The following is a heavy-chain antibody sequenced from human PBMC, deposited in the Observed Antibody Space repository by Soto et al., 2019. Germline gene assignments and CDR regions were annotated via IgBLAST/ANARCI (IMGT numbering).Heavy chain of an antibody. CDR1: RGSISGYY. V-gene: IGHV4-59*01. J-gene: IGHJ6*02. Sequence: LXLTCTVSRGSISGYYWSWIRQSPGKGLEYIGYIYYRGSTNYNPSLKSRVTMSVDTSRNQFSLKVNSVTAADTAVYYCARQQLLPFYYALDVWGQGTTVTVSS. CDR2: IYYRGST. D-gene: IGHD6-13*01. CDR3: ARQQLLPFYYALDV.